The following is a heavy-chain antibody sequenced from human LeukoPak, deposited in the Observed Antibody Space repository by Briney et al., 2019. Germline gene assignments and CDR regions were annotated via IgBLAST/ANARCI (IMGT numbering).Heavy chain of an antibody. Sequence: GGSLRLSCAASGFTFSSYAMSWVRQAPGKGLEWVSAISGSGGSTYYADSVKGRFTISRDNSKNTLYLQMNSLRAEDTAVYYCARALDDILTGNYYYYGMDVWGQGTTVTVSS. D-gene: IGHD3-9*01. CDR2: ISGSGGST. V-gene: IGHV3-23*01. CDR3: ARALDDILTGNYYYYGMDV. J-gene: IGHJ6*02. CDR1: GFTFSSYA.